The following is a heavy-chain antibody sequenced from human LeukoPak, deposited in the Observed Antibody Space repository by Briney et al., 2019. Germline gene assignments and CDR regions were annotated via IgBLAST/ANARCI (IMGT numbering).Heavy chain of an antibody. Sequence: GGSLRLSCAASGFTFTSYGMHWVRQAPGKGLEWVALITYDGYYKYYSDSVKGRFTISSDTSKNTLYLQMNSLRAEDTAVYYCARGTWDGVRTFDIWGQGAMVTVYS. CDR3: ARGTWDGVRTFDI. V-gene: IGHV3-30*03. D-gene: IGHD5-24*01. CDR1: GFTFTSYG. CDR2: ITYDGYYK. J-gene: IGHJ3*02.